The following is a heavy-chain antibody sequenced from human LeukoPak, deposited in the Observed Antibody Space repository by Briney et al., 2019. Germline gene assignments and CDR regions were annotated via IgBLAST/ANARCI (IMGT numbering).Heavy chain of an antibody. D-gene: IGHD1-14*01. CDR1: GGSFSGYY. CDR2: INHSGST. J-gene: IGHJ4*02. Sequence: PSETLSLTCAVYGGSFSGYYWSWIRQPPVKGLEWIGEINHSGSTNYNPSLKSRVTISVDTSKNQFSLKLSSVTAADTAVYYCARGSRTFDYWGQGTLVTVSS. CDR3: ARGSRTFDY. V-gene: IGHV4-34*01.